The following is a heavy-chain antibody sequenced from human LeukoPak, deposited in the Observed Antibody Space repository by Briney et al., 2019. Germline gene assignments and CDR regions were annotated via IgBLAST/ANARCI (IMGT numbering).Heavy chain of an antibody. CDR1: GYTFTSYG. CDR2: INPNSGGT. D-gene: IGHD2-21*02. Sequence: ASVKVSCKASGYTFTSYGISWVRQAPGQGLEWMGWINPNSGGTNYAQKFQGRVTMTRDTSISTAYMQLSRLRSDDTAVYYCAAETDPLDYWGQGTLVTVSS. J-gene: IGHJ4*02. CDR3: AAETDPLDY. V-gene: IGHV1-2*02.